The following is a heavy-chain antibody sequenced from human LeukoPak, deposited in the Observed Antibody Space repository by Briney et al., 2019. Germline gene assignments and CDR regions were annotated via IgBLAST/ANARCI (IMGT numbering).Heavy chain of an antibody. CDR3: ARLRFPSSSWRNFDY. V-gene: IGHV4-34*01. J-gene: IGHJ4*02. CDR1: GGSFSGYY. CDR2: INHSGST. D-gene: IGHD6-13*01. Sequence: PSETLSLTCAVYGGSFSGYYWSWIRQPPGKGLEWIGEINHSGSTNYNPSLKSRVTISVDTSKNQFSLKLSSVTAADTAVYYCARLRFPSSSWRNFDYWGQGTLVTVSS.